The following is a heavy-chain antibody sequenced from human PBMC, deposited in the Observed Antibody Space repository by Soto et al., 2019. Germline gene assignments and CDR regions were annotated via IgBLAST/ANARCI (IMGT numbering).Heavy chain of an antibody. J-gene: IGHJ3*02. CDR1: GDSVSSNSDA. Sequence: PSQTISITCDRSGDSVSSNSDAWNWIRQSKKRGLEWLGRTYYRSKWYNDYAVSVKSRITINPDTSKHQFSLQLNSVTPEDTAVYYCARDRPGFIICGRFGRQFDAFYICGQGTMVTGSS. CDR2: TYYRSKWYN. D-gene: IGHD3-3*02. V-gene: IGHV6-1*01. CDR3: ARDRPGFIICGRFGRQFDAFYI.